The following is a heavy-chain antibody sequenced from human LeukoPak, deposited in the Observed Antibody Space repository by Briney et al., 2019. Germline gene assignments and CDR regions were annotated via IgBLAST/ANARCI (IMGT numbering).Heavy chain of an antibody. CDR1: EFSVGSNY. V-gene: IGHV3-11*01. J-gene: IGHJ4*02. D-gene: IGHD3-16*02. Sequence: GGSLRLSCAASEFSVGSNYMTWVRQAPGKGLEWLSYISGNGGVIQYADSVKGRFTISRDNAKNLLYLQMDSLRAEDTAVYYCAKDSGYDYVWGSYRDYYFDYWGQGTLVTVSS. CDR3: AKDSGYDYVWGSYRDYYFDY. CDR2: ISGNGGVI.